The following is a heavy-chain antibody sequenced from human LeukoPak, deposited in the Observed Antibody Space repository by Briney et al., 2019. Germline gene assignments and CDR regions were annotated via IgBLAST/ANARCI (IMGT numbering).Heavy chain of an antibody. V-gene: IGHV4-34*01. Sequence: SETLSLTCAVYGGSFSGYYWSWIRQPPGKGLEWIGSIYYSGSTYYNPSLKSRVTISVDTSKNQFSLKLSSVTAADTAVYYCARPYSSSWYFDYWGQGTLVTVSS. CDR2: IYYSGST. CDR3: ARPYSSSWYFDY. D-gene: IGHD6-13*01. J-gene: IGHJ4*02. CDR1: GGSFSGYY.